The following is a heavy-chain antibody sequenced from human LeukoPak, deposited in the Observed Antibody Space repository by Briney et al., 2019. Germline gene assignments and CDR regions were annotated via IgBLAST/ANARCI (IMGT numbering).Heavy chain of an antibody. J-gene: IGHJ6*03. CDR1: GFTFDDYA. D-gene: IGHD6-13*01. CDR3: AKAAGTSYYYYYMDV. Sequence: GGSLRLSCAASGFTFDDYAMHWVRQAPGKGLEWVSGISWNSGSIGYADSVKGRFTISRDNAKNSLYLQMNSLRAEDMALYYCAKAAGTSYYYYYMDVWGKGTTVTVSS. CDR2: ISWNSGSI. V-gene: IGHV3-9*03.